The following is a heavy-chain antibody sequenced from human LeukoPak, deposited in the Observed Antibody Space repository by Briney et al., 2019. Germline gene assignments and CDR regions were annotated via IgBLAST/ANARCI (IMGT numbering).Heavy chain of an antibody. D-gene: IGHD1-26*01. V-gene: IGHV1-2*02. CDR3: AFGQDNGGSYQGSYYFYMDV. CDR2: VNPNSGGT. CDR1: GYTFTGYY. Sequence: GASVKVSCKTSGYTFTGYYIHWVRRAPGQGLEWVGWVNPNSGGTNYAQKFQGRVTMTRDTSISTAYMELSRLRSDDTAVYYCAFGQDNGGSYQGSYYFYMDVWGKGTTVTVSS. J-gene: IGHJ6*03.